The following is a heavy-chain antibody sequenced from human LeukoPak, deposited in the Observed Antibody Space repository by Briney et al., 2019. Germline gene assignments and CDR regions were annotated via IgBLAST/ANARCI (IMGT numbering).Heavy chain of an antibody. D-gene: IGHD3-9*01. CDR3: ARRIYYDILTGYYGLSPFFDY. CDR1: GDSVSSNSAA. Sequence: SQTLSLTCAISGDSVSSNSAAWNWIRQSPSRGLEWLGRTYYRSKWYNDYAVSVKSRITINPDTSKNQFSLKLGSVTAADTAVYYCARRIYYDILTGYYGLSPFFDYWGQGTLVTVSS. J-gene: IGHJ4*02. CDR2: TYYRSKWYN. V-gene: IGHV6-1*01.